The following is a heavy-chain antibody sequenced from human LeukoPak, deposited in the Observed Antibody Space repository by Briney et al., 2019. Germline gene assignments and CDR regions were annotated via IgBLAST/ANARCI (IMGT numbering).Heavy chain of an antibody. CDR3: ATESYGGA. V-gene: IGHV3-53*01. Sequence: PGGSLRLSCAASAFTVSSNSMSWVRDAPGKGLEWVSVTYSSGSTHYADSVKGRFTISRDSSKNTLYLQMNSLRAEDTAVYYCATESYGGAWGQGTLVTVSS. D-gene: IGHD1-26*01. CDR2: TYSSGST. J-gene: IGHJ4*02. CDR1: AFTVSSNS.